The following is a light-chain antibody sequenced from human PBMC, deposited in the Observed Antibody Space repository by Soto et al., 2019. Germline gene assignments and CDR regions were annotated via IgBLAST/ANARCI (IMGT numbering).Light chain of an antibody. V-gene: IGKV1-39*01. Sequence: DIQMTQSPSSLSASVGDRVTITCRASQSISRYLNWYQQKPGKAPELLIYAASSLQSGVPSRFSGSGSGTDFTLTISSLQPEDFATYYCQQSYSTLTFGPGTKVDI. CDR2: AAS. CDR3: QQSYSTLT. J-gene: IGKJ3*01. CDR1: QSISRY.